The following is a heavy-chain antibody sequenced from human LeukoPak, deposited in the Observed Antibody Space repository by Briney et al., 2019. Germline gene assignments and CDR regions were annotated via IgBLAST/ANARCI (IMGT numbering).Heavy chain of an antibody. J-gene: IGHJ4*02. D-gene: IGHD1-26*01. Sequence: SETLSLTCTVSGGSISSGGYYWSWIRQHPGKGLEWIGYIYYSGSTYYNPSLKSRVTISVDTSKNQFSLKLSSVTAADTAVYYCARGPPRYSGSSTFAYWGQGTLVTVSS. CDR3: ARGPPRYSGSSTFAY. CDR2: IYYSGST. CDR1: GGSISSGGYY. V-gene: IGHV4-31*03.